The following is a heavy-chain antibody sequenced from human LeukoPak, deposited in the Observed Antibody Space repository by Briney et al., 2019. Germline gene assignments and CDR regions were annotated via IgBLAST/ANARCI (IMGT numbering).Heavy chain of an antibody. V-gene: IGHV1-46*01. CDR3: ARERSAPYDVY. D-gene: IGHD3-22*01. Sequence: ASVKVSCKASGYTFTSYYMHWVRQAPGQGLEWMGIINPSGGSTSYAQKFQGRVTITADESTSTAYMELSSLRSEDTAVYYCARERSAPYDVYWGQGTLVTVSS. CDR1: GYTFTSYY. CDR2: INPSGGST. J-gene: IGHJ4*02.